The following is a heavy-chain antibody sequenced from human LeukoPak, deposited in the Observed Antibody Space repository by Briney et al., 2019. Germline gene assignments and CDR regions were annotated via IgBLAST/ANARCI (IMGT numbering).Heavy chain of an antibody. CDR1: GFTFSNYG. CDR3: AGAGDY. Sequence: QPGRSLRLSCAASGFTFSNYGMHWVRQAPGKGLEWVAVISYDGSKENYAHSVKGRFTISRDNAKNSLYLQMNSLRAEDTAVYYCAGAGDYWGQGTLVAVSS. CDR2: ISYDGSKE. V-gene: IGHV3-30*03. J-gene: IGHJ4*02.